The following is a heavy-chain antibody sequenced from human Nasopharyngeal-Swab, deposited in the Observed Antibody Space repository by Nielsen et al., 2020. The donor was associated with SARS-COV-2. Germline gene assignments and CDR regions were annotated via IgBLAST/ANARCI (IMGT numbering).Heavy chain of an antibody. D-gene: IGHD3-10*01. J-gene: IGHJ5*02. CDR2: IHSNGNT. CDR1: GGSISSYY. CDR3: ARNAATEFGWGYGSGSSRFWFDP. V-gene: IGHV4-4*07. Sequence: SETLSLTCTVSGGSISSYYWSWIRQPPGKGLEWIGHIHSNGNTNYNPSLKSRVPTSVYTSKNQFSLKLTSVTAADTAVYYCARNAATEFGWGYGSGSSRFWFDPWGQGTLVTVSS.